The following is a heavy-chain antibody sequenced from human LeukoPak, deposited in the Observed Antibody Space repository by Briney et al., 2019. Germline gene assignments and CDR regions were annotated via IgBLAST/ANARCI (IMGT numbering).Heavy chain of an antibody. CDR1: GFTFSSYA. CDR2: IYKGGNT. D-gene: IGHD3-10*01. J-gene: IGHJ5*02. V-gene: IGHV3-23*03. CDR3: VRAPGAT. Sequence: PGGSLRLSCAASGFTFSSYAMSWVRQAPGKGLEWVAVIYKGGNTFYADPVKGRFTISRDNSKNTVYLQMNSLRAEDTAVYYCVRAPGATWGQGTLVTVSS.